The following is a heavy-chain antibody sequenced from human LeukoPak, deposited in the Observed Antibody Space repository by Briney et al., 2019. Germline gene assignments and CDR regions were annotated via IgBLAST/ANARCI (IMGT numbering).Heavy chain of an antibody. V-gene: IGHV3-66*01. CDR3: VRGGGTTQFDY. J-gene: IGHJ4*02. CDR1: GFTFSFYW. CDR2: IYSGGST. D-gene: IGHD2/OR15-2a*01. Sequence: PGGSLRLSCASSGFTFSFYWMHWVRQAPGKGLEWVSVIYSGGSTYYADSVRGRFTISRDSSKNTLNLQMNSLRVEDTAVYYCVRGGGTTQFDYWGQGTLVTVSS.